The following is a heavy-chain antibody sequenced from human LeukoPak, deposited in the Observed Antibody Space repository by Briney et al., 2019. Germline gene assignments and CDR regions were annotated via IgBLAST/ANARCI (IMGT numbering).Heavy chain of an antibody. J-gene: IGHJ5*02. V-gene: IGHV4-39*07. D-gene: IGHD6-13*01. CDR3: ARVAAVPYNWFDP. Sequence: SETLSLTCTVSGGSISSSSYYWGWIRQPPGKGLEWIGSIYYSGSTYYSPSLKSRVTISVDTSKNQFSLKLSSVTAADTAVYYCARVAAVPYNWFDPWGQGTLVTVSS. CDR2: IYYSGST. CDR1: GGSISSSSYY.